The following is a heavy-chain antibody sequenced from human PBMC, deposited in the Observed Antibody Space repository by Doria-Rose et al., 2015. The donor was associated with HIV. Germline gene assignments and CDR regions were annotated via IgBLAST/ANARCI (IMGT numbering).Heavy chain of an antibody. J-gene: IGHJ4*02. D-gene: IGHD6-13*01. CDR1: GASLSSPGMG. Sequence: QVTLKESGPVLVKPTETLTLTCTVSGASLSSPGMGVSWIRQPPGKALEWLANIFSDDERYYKTSLESRLTISRGTSKSQVVLTMTDMDPVDTATYYCARIKSSRWYHKYYFDFWGQGTLVIASA. V-gene: IGHV2-26*01. CDR3: ARIKSSRWYHKYYFDF. CDR2: IFSDDER.